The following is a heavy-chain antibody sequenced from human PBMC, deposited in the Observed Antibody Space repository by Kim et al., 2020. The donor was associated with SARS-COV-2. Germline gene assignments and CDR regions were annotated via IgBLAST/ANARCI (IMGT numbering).Heavy chain of an antibody. CDR2: IYYSGST. J-gene: IGHJ2*01. CDR1: GGSISNYY. CDR3: ARMSSSWNWYFDL. Sequence: SETLSLTCTVSGGSISNYYWSWIRQPPGKGLEWIGYIYYSGSTDYNPSLKSRVTISVDTSKNQFSLKLSSVTAADTAVYYCARMSSSWNWYFDLWGRGTLVTVSS. D-gene: IGHD6-13*01. V-gene: IGHV4-59*01.